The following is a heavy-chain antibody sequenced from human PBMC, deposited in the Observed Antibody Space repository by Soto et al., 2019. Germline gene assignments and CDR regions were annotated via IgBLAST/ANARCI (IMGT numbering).Heavy chain of an antibody. CDR1: GYTFTRFD. CDR3: ARKGVGPYSSGPEFDY. J-gene: IGHJ4*02. D-gene: IGHD6-19*01. CDR2: ISTNNGNT. Sequence: ASVKVSCKASGYTFTRFDFNWVRQAPGRGLEWMGWISTNNGNTQYEPKFQGRFIMTTDTATSTAYMELRSLRSEDTAVYYCARKGVGPYSSGPEFDYWGQGTLVTVSS. V-gene: IGHV1-18*01.